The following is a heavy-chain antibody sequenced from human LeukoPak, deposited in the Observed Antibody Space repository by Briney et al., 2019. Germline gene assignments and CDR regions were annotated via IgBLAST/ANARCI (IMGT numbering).Heavy chain of an antibody. CDR1: GGSISGYY. CDR3: ARGLSPRYSSKWRQEQESGV. V-gene: IGHV4-34*01. J-gene: IGHJ6*04. CDR2: INHSGST. Sequence: SETLSLTCTVSGGSISGYYWSWIRQPPGKGLEWIGEINHSGSTNYNPSLKSRVTISVDTSKNQFSLKLSSVTAADTAVYYCARGLSPRYSSKWRQEQESGVWGKGTTVTVSS. D-gene: IGHD6-13*01.